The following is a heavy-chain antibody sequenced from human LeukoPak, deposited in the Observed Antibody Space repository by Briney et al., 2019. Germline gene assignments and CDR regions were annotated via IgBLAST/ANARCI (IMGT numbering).Heavy chain of an antibody. J-gene: IGHJ4*02. V-gene: IGHV1-2*02. Sequence: ASVKVSCKASGYTFTGYYMHWVRQAPGQGLEWMGWINPNSGGTNYAQKFQGRVTMTRDTSISTAYMELSRLRSDDTAVYYCAKVGGWTVGATRFDYWGQGTLVTVSS. CDR1: GYTFTGYY. CDR3: AKVGGWTVGATRFDY. D-gene: IGHD1-26*01. CDR2: INPNSGGT.